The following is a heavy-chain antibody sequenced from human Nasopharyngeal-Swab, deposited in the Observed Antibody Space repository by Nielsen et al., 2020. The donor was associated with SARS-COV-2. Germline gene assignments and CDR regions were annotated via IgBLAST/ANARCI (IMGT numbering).Heavy chain of an antibody. V-gene: IGHV1-18*01. J-gene: IGHJ4*02. CDR3: ARRSSRDYYDSSGYEDY. Sequence: ASVKVSCKASGYTFTSYGISWVRQAPGQGLEWMGWISAYNGNINYAQKLQGRVTMTTDTSTSTAYMELRSLRSDDTAVYYCARRSSRDYYDSSGYEDYWGQGTLVTVSS. CDR2: ISAYNGNI. CDR1: GYTFTSYG. D-gene: IGHD3-22*01.